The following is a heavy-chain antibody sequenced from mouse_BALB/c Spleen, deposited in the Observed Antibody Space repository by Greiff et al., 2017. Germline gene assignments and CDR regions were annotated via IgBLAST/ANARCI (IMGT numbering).Heavy chain of an antibody. Sequence: EVHLVESGGGLVQPGGSRKLSCAASGFTFSSFGMHWVRQAPEKGLEWVAYISSGSSTIYYADTVKGRFTISRDNPKNTLFLQMTSLRSEDTAMYYCARGYYGSSCHFDYWGQGTTLTVSS. D-gene: IGHD1-1*01. V-gene: IGHV5-17*02. CDR3: ARGYYGSSCHFDY. CDR2: ISSGSSTI. CDR1: GFTFSSFG. J-gene: IGHJ2*01.